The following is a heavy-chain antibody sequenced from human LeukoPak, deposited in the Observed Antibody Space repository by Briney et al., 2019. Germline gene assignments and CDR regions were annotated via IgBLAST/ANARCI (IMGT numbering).Heavy chain of an antibody. V-gene: IGHV3-53*01. CDR2: IYSGGST. J-gene: IGHJ3*02. CDR1: GFTVSSNY. CDR3: ANLGYCSSTRCYGLRDAFDI. D-gene: IGHD2-2*01. Sequence: PGGSLRLSCAASGFTVSSNYMSWVRQAPGKGLEWVSVIYSGGSTYYADSVKGRFTISRDNSKNTLYLQIQRLRAQDTAVYYLANLGYCSSTRCYGLRDAFDIWGQGTMVTVSS.